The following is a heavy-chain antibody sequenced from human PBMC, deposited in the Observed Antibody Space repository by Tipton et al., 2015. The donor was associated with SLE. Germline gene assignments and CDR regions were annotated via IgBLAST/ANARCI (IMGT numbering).Heavy chain of an antibody. CDR1: GGSISSSNW. V-gene: IGHV4-4*02. CDR2: IYHSGST. Sequence: GLVKPSGTLSLTCAVSGGSISSSNWWSWVRQPPGKGLEWIGEIYHSGSTNYNPSLKSRVTISVDKSKNQFSLKLTSVTAADTAVYYCARGLPHIVVVIGGGWFDPWGQGTLVTVSS. CDR3: ARGLPHIVVVIGGGWFDP. J-gene: IGHJ5*02. D-gene: IGHD2-21*01.